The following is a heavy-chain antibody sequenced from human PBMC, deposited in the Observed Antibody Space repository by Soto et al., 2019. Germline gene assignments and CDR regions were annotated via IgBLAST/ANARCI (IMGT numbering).Heavy chain of an antibody. CDR1: GGSISSGGYY. CDR3: ASSDIAMGYFDY. J-gene: IGHJ4*02. D-gene: IGHD5-18*01. CDR2: IYYSGRT. Sequence: QVQLQESGPGLVKPSQTLSLTCTVSGGSISSGGYYWSWIRQDPGKGMEWIGYIYYSGRTYYTPSLKSRVTISVDTSKNQLSLKLSSVSAAYTAVYYCASSDIAMGYFDYWGQGTLVTVSS. V-gene: IGHV4-31*03.